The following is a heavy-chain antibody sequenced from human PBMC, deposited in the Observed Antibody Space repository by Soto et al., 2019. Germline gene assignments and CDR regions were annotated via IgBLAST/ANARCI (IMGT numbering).Heavy chain of an antibody. Sequence: QVQLVESGGGLVKPGGSLRLSCAASGFTFSDYYMSWIRQAPGKGLEWVSYISSSSSYTNYADSVKGRFTISRDNAKNSLDLQMNSLRAEDTAVYYCARTPQYSGSYYFDYWGQGTLVTVSS. J-gene: IGHJ4*02. D-gene: IGHD1-26*01. CDR1: GFTFSDYY. V-gene: IGHV3-11*05. CDR2: ISSSSSYT. CDR3: ARTPQYSGSYYFDY.